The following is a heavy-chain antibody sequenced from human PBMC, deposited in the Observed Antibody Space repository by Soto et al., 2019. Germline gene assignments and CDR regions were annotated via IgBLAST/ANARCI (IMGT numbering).Heavy chain of an antibody. CDR2: IIPVFGTA. Sequence: QVQLVQSGAEVKKPGSSVKVSCKASGGTFSSYAISWVRQAPGQGLEWMGGIIPVFGTANYAQKFQGRVTITADESTSPAYMELSSLRSEDTAVYYCASDTTQGYGMDVWGQGTTVTVSS. CDR1: GGTFSSYA. J-gene: IGHJ6*02. D-gene: IGHD1-26*01. CDR3: ASDTTQGYGMDV. V-gene: IGHV1-69*01.